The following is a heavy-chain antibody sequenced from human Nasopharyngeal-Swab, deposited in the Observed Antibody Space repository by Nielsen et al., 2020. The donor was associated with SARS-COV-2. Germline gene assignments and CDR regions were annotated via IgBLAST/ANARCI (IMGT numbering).Heavy chain of an antibody. CDR3: ARGRSSGYYYGYYYVMDV. D-gene: IGHD3-22*01. Sequence: SETLSLTCAVYGGSFSGYYWSWIRQPPGKGLEWIGEINHSGSTNYNPSLKSRVTISVDTSKNQFSLKLSSVTAADTAVYYCARGRSSGYYYGYYYVMDVWGQGTTVTVSS. J-gene: IGHJ6*02. CDR2: INHSGST. CDR1: GGSFSGYY. V-gene: IGHV4-34*01.